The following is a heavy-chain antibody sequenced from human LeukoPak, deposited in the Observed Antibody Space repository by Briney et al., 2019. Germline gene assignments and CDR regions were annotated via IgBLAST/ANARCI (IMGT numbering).Heavy chain of an antibody. CDR1: GSRFTSYW. V-gene: IGHV5-10-1*01. Sequence: GESLKISCKGSGSRFTSYWISWVRQLPGKGLEWMGRIDPTDSYTNYSPSFQGHVTISVDKSVTTAYLQWNSLKASDTAIYYCARQRALSWFDPWGQGTLVTVSS. J-gene: IGHJ5*02. D-gene: IGHD6-25*01. CDR3: ARQRALSWFDP. CDR2: IDPTDSYT.